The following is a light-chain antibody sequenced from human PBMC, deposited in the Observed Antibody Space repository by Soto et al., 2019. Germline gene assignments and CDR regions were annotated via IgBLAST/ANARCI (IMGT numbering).Light chain of an antibody. CDR2: KVS. J-gene: IGKJ1*01. V-gene: IGKV2-24*01. CDR3: MQSTPSHWT. CDR1: QSLLHSAGNTY. Sequence: DIVMTQTPLSSPVTLGQAASISCRSSQSLLHSAGNTYLSWFQQRPGQPPRLLIYKVSDRFSGVADRFSGSGAGTDFTLTISRVEAEDVGIYSCMQSTPSHWTFGQGTKVEIK.